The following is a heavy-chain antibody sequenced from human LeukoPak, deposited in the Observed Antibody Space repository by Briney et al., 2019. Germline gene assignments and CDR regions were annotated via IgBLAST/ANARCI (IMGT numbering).Heavy chain of an antibody. Sequence: GESLKISCKGSGYSFTTYWIGWVRQMPGKGLEWMGIIYPGDSDTRYSPSFQGQVTISADKSINTAYLQWSSLKASDTAMYYCARLGWSYWDWFDPWGQGTLVTVSS. D-gene: IGHD1-26*01. CDR1: GYSFTTYW. CDR3: ARLGWSYWDWFDP. J-gene: IGHJ5*02. V-gene: IGHV5-51*01. CDR2: IYPGDSDT.